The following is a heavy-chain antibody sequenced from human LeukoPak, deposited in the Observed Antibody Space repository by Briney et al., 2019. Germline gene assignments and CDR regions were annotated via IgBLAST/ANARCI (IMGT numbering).Heavy chain of an antibody. D-gene: IGHD6-13*01. Sequence: ASVKVSCKASGYTFTSYDINWVRQATGQGLEWMGWMKPNSGNTGYAQKFQGRVTITRNTSISTAYMELSSLRSEDTAVYYCAREALAARDAFDIWGQGTMVTVSS. V-gene: IGHV1-8*03. CDR2: MKPNSGNT. J-gene: IGHJ3*02. CDR1: GYTFTSYD. CDR3: AREALAARDAFDI.